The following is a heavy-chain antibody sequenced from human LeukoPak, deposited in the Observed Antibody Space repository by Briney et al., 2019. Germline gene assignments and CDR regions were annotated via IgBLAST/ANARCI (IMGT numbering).Heavy chain of an antibody. Sequence: PGGSLRLSCAASGFTFSSYWMSWVRQAPGKGLEWVANIKQDGSEKYYVDSVKGRFTISRDNAKNSLYLQMNSLRAEDTAVYYCAREGPDLLRYFDWLLRPFDYWGQGTLVTVSS. J-gene: IGHJ4*02. D-gene: IGHD3-9*01. CDR1: GFTFSSYW. CDR3: AREGPDLLRYFDWLLRPFDY. CDR2: IKQDGSEK. V-gene: IGHV3-7*01.